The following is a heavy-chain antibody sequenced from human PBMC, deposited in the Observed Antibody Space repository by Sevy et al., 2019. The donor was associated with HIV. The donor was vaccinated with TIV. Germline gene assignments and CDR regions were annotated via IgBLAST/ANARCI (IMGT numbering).Heavy chain of an antibody. V-gene: IGHV3-48*01. J-gene: IGHJ4*02. CDR2: ISSSGSTI. D-gene: IGHD2-8*01. Sequence: GGSLRLSCAASGFTFSSYNMNGVRQAPGKGLEWVSYISSSGSTIYYADSVKGRFTISRDNAKNSLYLQMNSLRAEDTAVYYCARDGNGLFDYWGQGTLVTVSS. CDR1: GFTFSSYN. CDR3: ARDGNGLFDY.